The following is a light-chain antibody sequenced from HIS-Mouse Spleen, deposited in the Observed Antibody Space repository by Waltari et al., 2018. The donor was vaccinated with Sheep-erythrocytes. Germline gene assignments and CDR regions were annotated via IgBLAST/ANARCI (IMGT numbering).Light chain of an antibody. CDR1: SSAVGGYNY. Sequence: QSALTQPPSASGSPGPSVTISCTGHSSAVGGYNYVPWYQQPPGKAPKLMIYEVSKRPSGVPDRFSGSKSGNTASLTVSGLQAEDEADYYCSSYAGSNNWVFGGGTKLTVL. CDR3: SSYAGSNNWV. V-gene: IGLV2-8*01. CDR2: EVS. J-gene: IGLJ3*02.